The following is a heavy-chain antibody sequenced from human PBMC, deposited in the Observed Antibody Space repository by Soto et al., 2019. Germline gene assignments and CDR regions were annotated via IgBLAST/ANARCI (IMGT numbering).Heavy chain of an antibody. V-gene: IGHV4-39*01. CDR2: IYYSGST. J-gene: IGHJ4*02. CDR1: GGSISSSSYY. CDR3: ARHPCERFLRDFDY. D-gene: IGHD4-17*01. Sequence: SETLSLTCTVSGGSISSSSYYWGWIRQPPGKGLEWIGSIYYSGSTYYNPSLKSRVTISVDTSKNQFSLKLSSVTAADTAVYYCARHPCERFLRDFDYWGQGTLVTVSS.